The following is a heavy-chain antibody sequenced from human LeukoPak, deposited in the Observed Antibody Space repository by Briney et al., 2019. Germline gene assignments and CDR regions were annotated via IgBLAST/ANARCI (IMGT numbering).Heavy chain of an antibody. CDR3: ARDRKSGESSEIDF. J-gene: IGHJ4*02. CDR1: GFTFSNYW. D-gene: IGHD3-10*01. V-gene: IGHV3-74*01. CDR2: INRDGSTT. Sequence: GGSLRLSCAASGFTFSNYWVHWVRQAPGKGLVWVSRINRDGSTTNYADSVKGRLTASRDNAKNTLNLQMNSLRAEDTAVYYCARDRKSGESSEIDFWGQGTLVTVSS.